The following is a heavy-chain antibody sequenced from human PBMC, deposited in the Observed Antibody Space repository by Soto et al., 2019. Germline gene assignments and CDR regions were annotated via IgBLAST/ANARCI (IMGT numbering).Heavy chain of an antibody. V-gene: IGHV3-66*01. J-gene: IGHJ3*02. Sequence: GGSLRLSCAASGFTVSSNYMSWVRQAPGKGLEWVSVIYSGGSTYYADSVKGRFTISRDNSKNTLYLKMNSLRAEDTAVYYCARAPRGGIAAAHDAFDIWGQGTMVTVSS. CDR1: GFTVSSNY. CDR2: IYSGGST. D-gene: IGHD6-13*01. CDR3: ARAPRGGIAAAHDAFDI.